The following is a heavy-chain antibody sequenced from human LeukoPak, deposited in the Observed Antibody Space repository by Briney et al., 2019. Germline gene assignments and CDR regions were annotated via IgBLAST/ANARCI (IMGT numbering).Heavy chain of an antibody. D-gene: IGHD6-13*01. CDR1: GFTVSKRY. CDR2: LYSSGGT. V-gene: IGHV3-66*01. J-gene: IGHJ4*02. Sequence: GGSLRLSCAASGFTVSKRYMTWVRQAPGKGLEWVSSLYSSGGTYYADSVKGRFTISRDNSKNTMDLQMNSLRTEDTAIYYCATEAGVDWGQGTLVTVSS. CDR3: ATEAGVD.